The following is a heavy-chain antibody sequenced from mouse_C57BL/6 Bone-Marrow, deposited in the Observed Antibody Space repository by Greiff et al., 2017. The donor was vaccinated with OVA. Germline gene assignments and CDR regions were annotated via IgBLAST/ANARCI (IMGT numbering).Heavy chain of an antibody. J-gene: IGHJ2*01. CDR2: IDPSDSET. CDR1: GYTFTSYW. Sequence: QVQLQQPGAELVRPGSSVKLSCKASGYTFTSYWMHWVKQRPIQGLEWIGNIDPSDSETHYNQKFKDKATLTVDKSSSTAYMQLSSLTSEDSVVYYCAREIITTVVVPFDYWGQGTTLTVSS. V-gene: IGHV1-52*01. D-gene: IGHD1-1*01. CDR3: AREIITTVVVPFDY.